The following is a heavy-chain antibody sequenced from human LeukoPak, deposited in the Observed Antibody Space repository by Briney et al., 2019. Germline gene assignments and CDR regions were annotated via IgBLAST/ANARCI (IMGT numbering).Heavy chain of an antibody. J-gene: IGHJ4*02. V-gene: IGHV1-18*01. D-gene: IGHD4-17*01. Sequence: ASVKVSCKASGYTFTSYGISWVRQAPGQGLEWMGWISAYNGNTNYAQKLQGRVTMTRDMSTSTVYMELSSLRSEDTAVYYCARDLTDYGDSDWGQGTLVTVSS. CDR1: GYTFTSYG. CDR2: ISAYNGNT. CDR3: ARDLTDYGDSD.